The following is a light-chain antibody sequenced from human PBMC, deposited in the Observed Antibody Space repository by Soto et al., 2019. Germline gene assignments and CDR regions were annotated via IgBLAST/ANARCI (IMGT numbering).Light chain of an antibody. CDR1: QSVSSD. CDR3: PQYNNWPWT. CDR2: GAS. V-gene: IGKV3-15*01. Sequence: EIVMKQSPATLSVSPGERATLSCRASQSVSSDLAWYQQKPGQAPRLLIYGASTRATGIPARFSGSGSGTEFTLTISSLQSEDFAVYYCPQYNNWPWTFGQGTKVDI. J-gene: IGKJ1*01.